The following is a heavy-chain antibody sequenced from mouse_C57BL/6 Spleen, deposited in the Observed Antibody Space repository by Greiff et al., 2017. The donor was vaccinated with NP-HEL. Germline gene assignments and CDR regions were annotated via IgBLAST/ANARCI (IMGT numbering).Heavy chain of an antibody. V-gene: IGHV1-42*01. D-gene: IGHD1-1*01. J-gene: IGHJ4*01. CDR1: GYSFTGYY. CDR3: ARSTVVDAMDY. Sequence: VQLQQSGPELVKPGASVKISCKASGYSFTGYYMNWVKQSPEKSLEWIGEINPSTGGTTYNQKFKAKATLTVDKSSSTAYMQLKSLTSEDSAVYYCARSTVVDAMDYWGQGTSVTVSS. CDR2: INPSTGGT.